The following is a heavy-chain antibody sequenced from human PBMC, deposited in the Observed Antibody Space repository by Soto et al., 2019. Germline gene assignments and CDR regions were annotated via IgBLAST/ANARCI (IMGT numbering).Heavy chain of an antibody. J-gene: IGHJ4*02. Sequence: GGSLRPSWAASGFSIRDLSMSWVSKAPGKGLEWVSFIDLSGTTTYYSDSVKGRFTISKDRSMNTVFLQMNRLRVEDTVTYYFAKDGMPDGISAFAYWGKGVLVPVSS. CDR3: AKDGMPDGISAFAY. CDR2: IDLSGTTT. CDR1: GFSIRDLS. D-gene: IGHD2-2*01. V-gene: IGHV3-23*03.